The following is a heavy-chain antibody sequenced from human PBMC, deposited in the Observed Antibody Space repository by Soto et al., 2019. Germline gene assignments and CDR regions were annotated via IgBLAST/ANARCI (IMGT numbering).Heavy chain of an antibody. CDR2: IIPIFGTA. V-gene: IGHV1-69*06. CDR1: GGTFSSYA. D-gene: IGHD2-2*01. Sequence: QVQLLQSGAEVKKPGSSVKVSCKASGGTFSSYAISWVRQAPGQGLEWMGGIIPIFGTANYAQKFQGRVTLNADKHTRTAYMGLSRLRTEDTAVYYCARARGEGASKIKEAPTSSYYHYYGMDVWGPGTTVNVSS. J-gene: IGHJ6*02. CDR3: ARARGEGASKIKEAPTSSYYHYYGMDV.